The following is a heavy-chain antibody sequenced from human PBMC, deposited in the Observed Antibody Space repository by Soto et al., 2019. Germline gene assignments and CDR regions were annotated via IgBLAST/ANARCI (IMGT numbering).Heavy chain of an antibody. CDR3: ARGRLGTTVTRAHYYYGMDV. Sequence: GASVKVSCKVSGGTFSSYGIRWVRQAPGQGLEWMGGIIPIFGTANYAQKFQGRVTITADESTSTAYRELSSLRSEDTAVYYCARGRLGTTVTRAHYYYGMDVWGQGTTVTVSS. CDR1: GGTFSSYG. D-gene: IGHD4-4*01. CDR2: IIPIFGTA. J-gene: IGHJ6*02. V-gene: IGHV1-69*13.